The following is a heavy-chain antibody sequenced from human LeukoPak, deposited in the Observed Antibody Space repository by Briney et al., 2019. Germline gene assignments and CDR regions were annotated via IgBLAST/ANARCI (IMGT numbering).Heavy chain of an antibody. Sequence: PGGSLRLSCAASGFTFSNAWMSWVRQAPGKGLEWVGRIKSKTDGGTTDYAAPVKSRFTISRDDSKNTLYLQMNSLKTEDTAVYYCTTGYSSSWYSLSFPYWGQGTLVTVSS. CDR2: IKSKTDGGTT. V-gene: IGHV3-15*01. D-gene: IGHD6-13*01. CDR3: TTGYSSSWYSLSFPY. CDR1: GFTFSNAW. J-gene: IGHJ4*02.